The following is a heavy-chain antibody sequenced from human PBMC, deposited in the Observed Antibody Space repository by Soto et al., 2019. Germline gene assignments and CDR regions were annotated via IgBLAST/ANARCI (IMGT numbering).Heavy chain of an antibody. D-gene: IGHD6-6*01. CDR3: ARDSGGSSSPGGYFDY. V-gene: IGHV1-46*01. CDR2: INPSGGST. Sequence: GASVKVSCKASGYTFTSYYTHWVRQAPGQGLEWMGIINPSGGSTSYAQEFQGRVTMTRDTSTSTVYMELSSLRSEDTAVYYCARDSGGSSSPGGYFDYWGQGALVTVSS. CDR1: GYTFTSYY. J-gene: IGHJ4*02.